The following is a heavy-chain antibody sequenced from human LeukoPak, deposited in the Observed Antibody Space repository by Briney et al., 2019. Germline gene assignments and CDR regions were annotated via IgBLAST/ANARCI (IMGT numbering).Heavy chain of an antibody. D-gene: IGHD3-10*02. CDR3: ARVVRGAVTFNRFDP. CDR1: GDSINNYY. V-gene: IGHV4-59*01. J-gene: IGHJ5*02. Sequence: SETLSLTCTVSGDSINNYYWSWLRQTPGEGLEWIGFVAYSGNSNYNPSLESRVTISIDTPKNQFSLKLNSVTAADTAMYYCARVVRGAVTFNRFDPWGQGTLVTVSS. CDR2: VAYSGNS.